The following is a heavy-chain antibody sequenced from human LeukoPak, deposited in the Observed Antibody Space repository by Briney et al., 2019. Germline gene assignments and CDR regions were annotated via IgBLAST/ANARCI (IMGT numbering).Heavy chain of an antibody. Sequence: PGRSLRLSCAASGFTFSSYGMLWVRQAPAKGLEGVAVIWYDGSNKYYADSVKGRFTISRDNSKNTLYLQMNSLRAQDQAMDYCANPPYRSDYYDYFDIWGQGTMVTVSS. CDR2: IWYDGSNK. CDR3: ANPPYRSDYYDYFDI. CDR1: GFTFSSYG. V-gene: IGHV3-33*06. D-gene: IGHD3-22*01. J-gene: IGHJ3*02.